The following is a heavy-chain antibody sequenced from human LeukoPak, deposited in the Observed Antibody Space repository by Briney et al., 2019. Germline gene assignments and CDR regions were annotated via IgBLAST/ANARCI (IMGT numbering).Heavy chain of an antibody. D-gene: IGHD6-13*01. J-gene: IGHJ3*02. Sequence: GGSLRLSCAASGLTSSNYAMSWVRQAPGKGLEWVSAISSSGGGGKTYYADSVKGRFTISRDDSNSTLHVQMNSLRVEDTAVYYCARPIAALDAFDIWGQGTMVTVSS. CDR3: ARPIAALDAFDI. CDR1: GLTSSNYA. V-gene: IGHV3-23*01. CDR2: ISSSGGGGKT.